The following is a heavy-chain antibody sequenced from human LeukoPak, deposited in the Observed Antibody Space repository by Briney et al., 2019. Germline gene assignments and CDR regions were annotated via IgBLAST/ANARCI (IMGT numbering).Heavy chain of an antibody. CDR3: ARDQGGGQLWFGTN. J-gene: IGHJ4*02. CDR2: IKRKTDGGTT. CDR1: GFIFTNAW. V-gene: IGHV3-15*01. Sequence: GGSLRLSCAASGFIFTNAWMTWVRQAPGKGLEWVGRIKRKTDGGTTDYAAPVKGRFTISRDDSKNTLYLQMNSLRAEDTAVYYCARDQGGGQLWFGTNWGQGTLVTVSS. D-gene: IGHD3-10*01.